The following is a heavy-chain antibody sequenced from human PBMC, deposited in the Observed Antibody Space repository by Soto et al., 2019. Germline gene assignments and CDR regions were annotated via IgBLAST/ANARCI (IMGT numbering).Heavy chain of an antibody. CDR1: GFTFSSYA. CDR3: AKDSVSGGSCYPFDY. CDR2: ISGSGGST. D-gene: IGHD2-15*01. V-gene: IGHV3-23*01. Sequence: GGSLRLSCAASGFTFSSYAMSWVRQAPGKGLEWVSAISGSGGSTYYADSVKGRFTISRDNSKNTLYLQMNSLRAEDTAVYYCAKDSVSGGSCYPFDYWGQGTLVTVSS. J-gene: IGHJ4*02.